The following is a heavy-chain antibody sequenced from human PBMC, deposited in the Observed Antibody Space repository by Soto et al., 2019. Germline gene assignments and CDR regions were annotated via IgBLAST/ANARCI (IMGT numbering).Heavy chain of an antibody. CDR3: ARHPPTNSWPAALDY. Sequence: GGSRRLSCAASGLCASSTYMSWVRQAPGKGLQWVSVLYVGGATYYANSVKGRFTISRDNSRDTLYLHLGSVTTEDTAVYYCARHPPTNSWPAALDYWGQGALVTVSS. J-gene: IGHJ4*02. CDR1: GLCASSTY. V-gene: IGHV3-53*01. CDR2: LYVGGAT. D-gene: IGHD2-15*01.